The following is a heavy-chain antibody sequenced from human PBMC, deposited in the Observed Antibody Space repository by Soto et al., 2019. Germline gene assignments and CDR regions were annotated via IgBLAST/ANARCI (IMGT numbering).Heavy chain of an antibody. CDR3: ARDPAENYDFWSGYVDAFDI. CDR2: MNPNSGNT. J-gene: IGHJ3*02. Sequence: ASVKVSCKASGYTFTSYDINWVRQATGQGREWMGWMNPNSGNTGYAQKFQGRVTMTRNTSISTAYMELSSLRSEDTAVYYCARDPAENYDFWSGYVDAFDIWGQGXMVTVPS. D-gene: IGHD3-3*01. CDR1: GYTFTSYD. V-gene: IGHV1-8*01.